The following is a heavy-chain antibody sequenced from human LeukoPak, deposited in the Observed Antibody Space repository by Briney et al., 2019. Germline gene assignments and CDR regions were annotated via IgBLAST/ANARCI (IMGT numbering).Heavy chain of an antibody. CDR2: INHSGST. CDR3: ARAVTVRGVIRTSVQIDY. J-gene: IGHJ4*02. D-gene: IGHD3-10*01. V-gene: IGHV4-34*01. Sequence: GSLRLSCAASGFAFSTYAMTWVRQAPGKGLEWIGEINHSGSTNYNPSLKSRVTISVDTSKNQFSLKLSSVAAADTAVYYCARAVTVRGVIRTSVQIDYWGQGTLVTVSS. CDR1: GFAFSTYA.